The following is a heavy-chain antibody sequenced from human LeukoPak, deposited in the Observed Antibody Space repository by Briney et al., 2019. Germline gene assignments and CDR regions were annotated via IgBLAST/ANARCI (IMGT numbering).Heavy chain of an antibody. D-gene: IGHD5-24*01. J-gene: IGHJ4*02. Sequence: SETLSLTCAVSGGSLISTTYYWGWIRQPPGKGLEWIAYIYYSGSTNYNPSLKSRVTISVDTSKNQFSLKLSSVTAADTAMYYCARQRRDGYNFDYWGQGTLVTVSS. CDR3: ARQRRDGYNFDY. CDR2: IYYSGST. CDR1: GGSLISTTYY. V-gene: IGHV4-61*05.